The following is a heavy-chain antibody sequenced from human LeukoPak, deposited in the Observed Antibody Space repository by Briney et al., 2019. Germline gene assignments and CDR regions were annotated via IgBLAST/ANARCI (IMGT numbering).Heavy chain of an antibody. CDR3: AGTDKDLGRGRKAVAGTIDY. J-gene: IGHJ4*02. V-gene: IGHV4-59*01. D-gene: IGHD6-19*01. Sequence: PSGTLSLTCTVSGGSISSYYWSWIRQPPGKGLEWIGYIYYSGSTNYNPSLKSRVTISVDTSKNQFSLKLSSVTAADTAVYYCAGTDKDLGRGRKAVAGTIDYWGQGTLVTVSS. CDR1: GGSISSYY. CDR2: IYYSGST.